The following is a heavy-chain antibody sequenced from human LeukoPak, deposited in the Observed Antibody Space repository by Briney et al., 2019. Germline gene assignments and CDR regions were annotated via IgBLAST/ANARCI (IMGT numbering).Heavy chain of an antibody. V-gene: IGHV3-48*01. D-gene: IGHD5-24*01. Sequence: PGGSLRLSCAASGFTFSSYAMNWVRQAPGKGLEWVSYISSLGSTIYYADSVKGRFTISGDNAKNSLYLQMNSPRAEDTAVYYCARGEQEMATMSIDYWGQGTLVTLSS. J-gene: IGHJ4*02. CDR1: GFTFSSYA. CDR2: ISSLGSTI. CDR3: ARGEQEMATMSIDY.